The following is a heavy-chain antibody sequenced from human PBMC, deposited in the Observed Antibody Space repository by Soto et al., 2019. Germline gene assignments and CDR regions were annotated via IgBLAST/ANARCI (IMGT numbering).Heavy chain of an antibody. Sequence: QVQLVQSGAEVKKPGSSVKVSCKASGDTFSSYTITWVRQAPGQGLEWMGGIIPLFGTTYYAQKFHVRVTFTADTYTSTAYMELSSLTSEDRAVYYCARKVASSDDAFDIWGQGTMVTVSS. CDR3: ARKVASSDDAFDI. J-gene: IGHJ3*02. CDR1: GDTFSSYT. V-gene: IGHV1-69*06. CDR2: IIPLFGTT.